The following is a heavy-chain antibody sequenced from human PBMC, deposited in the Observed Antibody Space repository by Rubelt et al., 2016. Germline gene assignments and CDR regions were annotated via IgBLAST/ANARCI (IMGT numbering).Heavy chain of an antibody. J-gene: IGHJ4*02. CDR2: IYYSGST. CDR1: GGSISSSSYY. Sequence: QLQLLESGPGLVKPSETLSLTCTVSGGSISSSSYYWGWIRQPPGKGLEWIGSIYYSGSTYYNPSLKSRVTISVDTSKNQFSLKLSSVTAADTAVYYCARGRFLEWLPPDYWGQGTLVTVSS. V-gene: IGHV4-39*01. CDR3: ARGRFLEWLPPDY. D-gene: IGHD3-3*01.